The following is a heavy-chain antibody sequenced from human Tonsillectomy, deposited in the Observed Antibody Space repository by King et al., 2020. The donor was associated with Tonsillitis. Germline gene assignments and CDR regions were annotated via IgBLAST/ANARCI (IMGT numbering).Heavy chain of an antibody. V-gene: IGHV2-5*02. J-gene: IGHJ4*02. D-gene: IGHD3-16*01. Sequence: HITLKESGPTLVKPTQTLTLTCTFSGFSLSTTGVGVGWIRQPPGKALEWLALIYWDDDKRYSPSLKNRLTITKDTSKNQVVLTMTNMDPVDTATYYCAHRFSSSVVTGTFFDYGGQGTLVTVSS. CDR1: GFSLSTTGVG. CDR2: IYWDDDK. CDR3: AHRFSSSVVTGTFFDY.